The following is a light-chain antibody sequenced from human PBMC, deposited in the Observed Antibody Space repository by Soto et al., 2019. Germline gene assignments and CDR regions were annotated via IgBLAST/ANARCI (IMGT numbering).Light chain of an antibody. CDR1: QSVSNN. CDR2: HAS. J-gene: IGKJ4*01. Sequence: EIVMTQSPATLSVSPGERATLSCRASQSVSNNLAWYQQKPGQAPRLLIYHASTGATGIPARFSGRGSGTEFTLTISSLQSEDFEVYYCQQYNKWPLTFGGGTKVEIK. V-gene: IGKV3-15*01. CDR3: QQYNKWPLT.